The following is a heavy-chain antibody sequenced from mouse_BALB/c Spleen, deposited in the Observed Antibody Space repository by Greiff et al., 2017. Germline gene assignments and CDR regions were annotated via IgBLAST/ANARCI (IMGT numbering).Heavy chain of an antibody. J-gene: IGHJ3*01. D-gene: IGHD3-1*01. CDR2: ISYSGST. CDR3: AGQLGLLFAY. CDR1: GYSFTSDYV. Sequence: VQLKESGPGLVKPSQSLSLTCTVTGYSFTSDYVWNWIRQFPGNKLEWVGYISYSGSTSYNPSLKSRISITRDTSKNQFFLQLNSVTTEDTATYCCAGQLGLLFAYWGQGTLVTVSA. V-gene: IGHV3-2*02.